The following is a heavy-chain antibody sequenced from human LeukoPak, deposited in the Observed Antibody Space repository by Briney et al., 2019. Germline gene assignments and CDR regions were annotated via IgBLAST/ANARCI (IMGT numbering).Heavy chain of an antibody. CDR1: GFTFSPYG. CDR3: ARNLDYYFDY. J-gene: IGHJ4*02. V-gene: IGHV3-33*01. Sequence: GESLRLACAASGFTFSPYGMHWVRQAPGKGLEWVAIIWFDGSNKYYADSVKGRFTISRDNSKNTLYLQMNSLRAEDTAVYFCARNLDYYFDYWGQGTLVTVSS. CDR2: IWFDGSNK.